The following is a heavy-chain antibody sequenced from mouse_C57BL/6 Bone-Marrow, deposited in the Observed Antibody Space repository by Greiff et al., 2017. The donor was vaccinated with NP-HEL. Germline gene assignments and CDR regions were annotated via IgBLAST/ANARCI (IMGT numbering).Heavy chain of an antibody. D-gene: IGHD3-2*02. CDR3: ARRARSTAQEYFDY. V-gene: IGHV5-4*03. CDR1: GFTFSSYA. CDR2: ISDGGSYT. J-gene: IGHJ2*01. Sequence: EVMLVESGGGLVKPGGSLKLSCAASGFTFSSYAMSWVRQTPEKRLEWVATISDGGSYTYYPDNVKGRFTISRDNAKNNLYLQMRHLKSEDTAMYYCARRARSTAQEYFDYWGQGTTLTVSS.